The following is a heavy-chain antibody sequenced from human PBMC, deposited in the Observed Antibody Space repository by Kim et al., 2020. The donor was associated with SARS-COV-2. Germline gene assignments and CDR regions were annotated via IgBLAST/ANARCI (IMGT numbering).Heavy chain of an antibody. V-gene: IGHV4-4*02. Sequence: SETLSLTCAVSGGSISSSNWWSWVRQPPGKGLEWIGEIYHSGSTNYNPSLKSRVTISVDKSKNQFFLKLSSVTAADTAVYYCARDSRVGYSSSWYADCYYSGMHLWGQRTSVTVSS. CDR3: ARDSRVGYSSSWYADCYYSGMHL. CDR2: IYHSGST. CDR1: GGSISSSNW. D-gene: IGHD6-13*01. J-gene: IGHJ6*01.